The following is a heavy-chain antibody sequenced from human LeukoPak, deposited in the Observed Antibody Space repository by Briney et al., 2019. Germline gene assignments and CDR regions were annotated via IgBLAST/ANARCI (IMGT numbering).Heavy chain of an antibody. CDR2: LYYSGST. CDR3: VTKDGDY. J-gene: IGHJ4*02. D-gene: IGHD5-24*01. V-gene: IGHV4-39*07. Sequence: SETLSLTCTVSGDSISTSSYHWGWIRQPPGKGLEWIGSLYYSGSTYYNPSLKSRVTISVDTSKNQFSLKLTSVTAADTAVYYCVTKDGDYWGQGTLVTVSS. CDR1: GDSISTSSYH.